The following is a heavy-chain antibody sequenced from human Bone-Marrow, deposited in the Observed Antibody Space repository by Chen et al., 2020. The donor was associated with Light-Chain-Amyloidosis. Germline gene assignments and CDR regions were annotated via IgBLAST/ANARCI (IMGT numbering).Heavy chain of an antibody. CDR3: ARRRDGYNVDF. V-gene: IGHV5-51*01. CDR1: GYTFPNCW. CDR2: ISPDESDA. J-gene: IGHJ4*02. Sequence: EVQLEQSGPEVKKPGESLKISCKGSGYTFPNCWIGWVRQMPGKGLEWIGVISPDESDASYSPSIEGQVTISAGTSITTAYLQWRSLEASDTAMYYCARRRDGYNVDFWGQGTLVTVSS. D-gene: IGHD5-12*01.